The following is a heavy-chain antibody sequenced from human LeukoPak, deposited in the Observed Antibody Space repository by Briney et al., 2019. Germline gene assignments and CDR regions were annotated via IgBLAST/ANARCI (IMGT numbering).Heavy chain of an antibody. CDR3: ARAMLHYDNDAFDI. J-gene: IGHJ3*02. V-gene: IGHV3-30-3*01. CDR1: GFTFSSYA. CDR2: ISYDGSNK. D-gene: IGHD3-22*01. Sequence: GGSLRLSCAASGFTFSSYAMHWVRQAPGKGLKWVAVISYDGSNKYYADSVKGRFTISRDNSKNTLYLQMNSLRAEDTAVYYCARAMLHYDNDAFDIWGQGTMVTVSS.